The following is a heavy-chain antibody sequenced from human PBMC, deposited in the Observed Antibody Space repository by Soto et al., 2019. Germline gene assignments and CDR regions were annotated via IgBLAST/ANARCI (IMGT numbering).Heavy chain of an antibody. V-gene: IGHV3-23*01. D-gene: IGHD5-18*01. Sequence: GGSLRLSCAASGFTFSFCAMSWVRQAPGKGLEWVSSMRGSGGDTYYADSVKGRFTISRDNSKNTLYLQMNSLRVEDTAVYYCATWNSYGYYFDYWGQGTLVTVSS. CDR1: GFTFSFCA. CDR2: MRGSGGDT. J-gene: IGHJ4*02. CDR3: ATWNSYGYYFDY.